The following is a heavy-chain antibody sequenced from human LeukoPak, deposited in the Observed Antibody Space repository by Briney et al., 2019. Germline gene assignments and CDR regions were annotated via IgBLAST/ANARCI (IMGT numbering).Heavy chain of an antibody. D-gene: IGHD3-10*01. CDR2: IYSGGST. V-gene: IGHV3-53*01. CDR3: ARVSAYGSGSYYYGMDV. J-gene: IGHJ6*02. Sequence: GGSLRLSCAASGFTVSSNYMSWVRQAPGKGLEWVSVIYSGGSTYYADSVKGRFTISRDNSKNTLYLQMNSLRAEDTAVYYCARVSAYGSGSYYYGMDVWGQGTTATVSS. CDR1: GFTVSSNY.